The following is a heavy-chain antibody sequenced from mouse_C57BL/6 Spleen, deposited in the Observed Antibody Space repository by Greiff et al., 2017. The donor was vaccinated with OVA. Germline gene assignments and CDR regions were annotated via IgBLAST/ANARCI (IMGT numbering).Heavy chain of an antibody. J-gene: IGHJ3*01. Sequence: VQLKESGPVLVKPGASVKMSCKASGYTFTDYYMNWVKQSHGKSLEWIGVINPYNGGTSYNQKFKGKATLTVDKSSSTAYMELNSLTSEDSAVYYCARLESYDAWFAYWGQGTLVTVSA. D-gene: IGHD2-12*01. CDR3: ARLESYDAWFAY. V-gene: IGHV1-19*01. CDR2: INPYNGGT. CDR1: GYTFTDYY.